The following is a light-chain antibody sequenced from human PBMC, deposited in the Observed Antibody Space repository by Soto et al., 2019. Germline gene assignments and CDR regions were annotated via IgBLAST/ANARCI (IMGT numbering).Light chain of an antibody. J-gene: IGLJ1*01. Sequence: QSVLTQPASVSGSPGQSITISCTGTSSDVGGYNYVSWYQHHPGKAPKLMIFEVSNRPSGVSNRFSGSKSGNTASLTISGLQAEDEGDYYCSSYTGSSTCVFGSGTKVTLL. CDR2: EVS. CDR1: SSDVGGYNY. CDR3: SSYTGSSTCV. V-gene: IGLV2-14*01.